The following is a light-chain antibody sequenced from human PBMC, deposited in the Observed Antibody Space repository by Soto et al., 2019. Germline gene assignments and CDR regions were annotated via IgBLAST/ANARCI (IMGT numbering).Light chain of an antibody. CDR1: SSDVGGYNY. V-gene: IGLV2-14*03. CDR2: DVS. CDR3: ISYTDSTLEV. Sequence: QSALTQPASVSGSPGQSITISCTGTSSDVGGYNYVSWYQQHPGKVPKLIINDVSHRPSGVSNRFSGSKFGNTASLTISGLQAEDEADYYCISYTDSTLEVFGGGTKLTVL. J-gene: IGLJ2*01.